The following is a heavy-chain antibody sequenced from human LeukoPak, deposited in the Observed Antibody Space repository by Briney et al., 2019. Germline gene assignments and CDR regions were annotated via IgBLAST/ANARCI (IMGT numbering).Heavy chain of an antibody. V-gene: IGHV4-61*02. CDR3: ARGGACSAGNCLGP. Sequence: SQTLSLTCTVSGGSIGTYYWSWIRQPAGKGLEWIGRVYNSGATNYNPSLKSRVTISVDTSKNQFSLNLKYVTSADTAVYYCARGGACSAGNCLGPWGQGILVIVSS. CDR2: VYNSGAT. CDR1: GGSIGTYY. D-gene: IGHD2-15*01. J-gene: IGHJ5*02.